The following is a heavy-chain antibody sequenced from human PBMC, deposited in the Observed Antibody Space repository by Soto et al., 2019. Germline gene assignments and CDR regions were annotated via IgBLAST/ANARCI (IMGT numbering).Heavy chain of an antibody. CDR1: GFTFSSYS. CDR2: ICSSSSTI. Sequence: PGGSLRLSCAASGFTFSSYSMNWVRQAPGKGLEWVSYICSSSSTIYYADSVKGRFTISRDNAKNSLYLQMNSLRDEDTAVYYCARGELRYFDWFDAFDIWGQGTMVTVSS. D-gene: IGHD3-9*01. CDR3: ARGELRYFDWFDAFDI. J-gene: IGHJ3*02. V-gene: IGHV3-48*02.